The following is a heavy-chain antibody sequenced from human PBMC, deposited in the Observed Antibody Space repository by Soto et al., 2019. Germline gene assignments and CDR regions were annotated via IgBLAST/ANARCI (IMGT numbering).Heavy chain of an antibody. J-gene: IGHJ6*03. CDR3: AKDKGYSSSLGGYYYYYYMDV. Sequence: EVQLLESGGGLVQPGGSLRLSCAASGFTFSSYAMSWVRQAPGKGLEWVSAISGSGGSTYYADSVKGRFTISRDNSKNTLYLQMNSLRAEDTAAYYCAKDKGYSSSLGGYYYYYYMDVWGKGTTVTVSS. CDR2: ISGSGGST. D-gene: IGHD6-6*01. V-gene: IGHV3-23*01. CDR1: GFTFSSYA.